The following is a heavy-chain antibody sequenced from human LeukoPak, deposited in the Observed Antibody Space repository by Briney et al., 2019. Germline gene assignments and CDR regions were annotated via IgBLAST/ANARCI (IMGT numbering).Heavy chain of an antibody. Sequence: PSGALSLILTVFGYSISSRLYWVWVRQPPGKGLVWIRRIDLSGGTYSNPSLKSRVTISVAASMKQFSLKLSYVTDARTPVYYLARVQTHTIVGTRYYYYMDVWGKGTTVTVTS. CDR1: GYSISSRLY. D-gene: IGHD3-9*01. CDR3: ARVQTHTIVGTRYYYYMDV. V-gene: IGHV4-38-2*02. J-gene: IGHJ6*03. CDR2: IDLSGGT.